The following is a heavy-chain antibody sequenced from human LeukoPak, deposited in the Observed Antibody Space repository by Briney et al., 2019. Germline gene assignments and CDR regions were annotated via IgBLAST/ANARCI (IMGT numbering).Heavy chain of an antibody. CDR1: GFTFSSYG. J-gene: IGHJ4*02. D-gene: IGHD6-19*01. V-gene: IGHV3-33*01. CDR3: ARFSHSSGWYFVDH. Sequence: GGSLRLSCAASGFTFSSYGMHWVRQAPGKGLEWVAVIWYDGSNKYYADSVKGRFTISRDSSKNTLYLQMNSLRAEDTAVYYCARFSHSSGWYFVDHWGQGTLVTVSS. CDR2: IWYDGSNK.